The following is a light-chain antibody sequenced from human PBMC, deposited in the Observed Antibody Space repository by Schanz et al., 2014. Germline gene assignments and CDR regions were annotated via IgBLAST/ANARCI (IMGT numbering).Light chain of an antibody. V-gene: IGLV2-14*03. Sequence: QSALTQPASVSGSPGQSITISCTGTSSDVGGYNYVSWYQHHPGKAPKLMIFDVSNRPSGVSNRFSGSKSGNTASLTISGLQAEDEADYYCSSDAGSNNLVFGGGTKLTVL. J-gene: IGLJ2*01. CDR2: DVS. CDR3: SSDAGSNNLV. CDR1: SSDVGGYNY.